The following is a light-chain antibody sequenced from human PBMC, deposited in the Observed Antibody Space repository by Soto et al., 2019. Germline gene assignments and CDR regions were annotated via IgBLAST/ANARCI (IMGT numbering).Light chain of an antibody. V-gene: IGLV2-8*01. CDR2: EVS. Sequence: QSALTQPPSASGSPGQSVTISCTGTSSDVGGYNYVSWYQQHPGKAPKLMIYEVSKRPSGVPDRFSGSKSGNTASLTVSGLQAEDEADYYCSSYGDSNFLYVFGTGTKVTVL. CDR3: SSYGDSNFLYV. J-gene: IGLJ1*01. CDR1: SSDVGGYNY.